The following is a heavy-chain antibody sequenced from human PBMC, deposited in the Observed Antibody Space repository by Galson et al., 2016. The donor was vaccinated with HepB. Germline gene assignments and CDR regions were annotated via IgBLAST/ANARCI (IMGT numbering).Heavy chain of an antibody. CDR3: AKAGGDYAEASY. D-gene: IGHD4-17*01. Sequence: SLRLSCAASGFTFRKSWMTWVRQAPGRGLEWVANINDDGKRKFYGDSVRGRFTISRDNARNLVYLEMSSLRVEDTAIYYCAKAGGDYAEASYWGQGILVTVSS. J-gene: IGHJ4*02. CDR1: GFTFRKSW. CDR2: INDDGKRK. V-gene: IGHV3-7*03.